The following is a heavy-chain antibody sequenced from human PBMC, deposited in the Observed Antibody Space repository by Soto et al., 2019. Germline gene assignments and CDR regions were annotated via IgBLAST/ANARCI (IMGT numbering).Heavy chain of an antibody. Sequence: PGGSLRLSCAASGFTFSSYGMHWVRQAPGKGLEWVAVISYDGSNKYYADSVKGRFTISRDNSENTLYLQMNSLRAEDTAVYYCAKDLVDTAMVIDYWGQGTLVTVSS. CDR1: GFTFSSYG. CDR2: ISYDGSNK. J-gene: IGHJ4*02. D-gene: IGHD5-18*01. V-gene: IGHV3-30*18. CDR3: AKDLVDTAMVIDY.